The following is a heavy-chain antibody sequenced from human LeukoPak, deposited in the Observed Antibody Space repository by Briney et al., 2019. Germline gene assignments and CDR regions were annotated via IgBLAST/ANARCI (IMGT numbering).Heavy chain of an antibody. Sequence: ASVKVSCKASGGTFSSYAISWVRQAPGQGLEWMGGIIPIFGTANYAQKFQGRVTITADKSTSTAYMELSSLRPEDTAVYYCEAYCGGDCYSGDYFDYWGQGTLVTVSS. CDR3: EAYCGGDCYSGDYFDY. J-gene: IGHJ4*02. D-gene: IGHD2-21*02. V-gene: IGHV1-69*06. CDR2: IIPIFGTA. CDR1: GGTFSSYA.